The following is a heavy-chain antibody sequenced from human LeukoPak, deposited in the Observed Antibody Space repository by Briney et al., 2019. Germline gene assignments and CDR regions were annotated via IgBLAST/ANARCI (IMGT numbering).Heavy chain of an antibody. CDR3: AKDNGAMVRGVEDY. D-gene: IGHD3-10*01. Sequence: GRSLRLSCAASGFTLDDYAMHWVRQAPGKGLEWVSGISWNSGSIGYADSVKGRFTISRDNAKNSLYLQMNSLRAEDTALYYCAKDNGAMVRGVEDYWGQGTLVTVSS. CDR2: ISWNSGSI. J-gene: IGHJ4*02. V-gene: IGHV3-9*01. CDR1: GFTLDDYA.